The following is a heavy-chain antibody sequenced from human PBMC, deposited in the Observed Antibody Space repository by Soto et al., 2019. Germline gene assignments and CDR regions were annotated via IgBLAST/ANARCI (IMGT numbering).Heavy chain of an antibody. Sequence: QVQLVQSGAEVKKPGSSVKVSCKASGGTFGTDTVSWVRQAPGQGLEWMGGITPIFGTANYAQKFQGRVTLTADKSTGTAYMELSSLRSDDTATYYCARAPVVATIVYYYAMDVWGPGTTVTVSS. V-gene: IGHV1-69*06. CDR2: ITPIFGTA. D-gene: IGHD5-12*01. J-gene: IGHJ6*02. CDR1: GGTFGTDT. CDR3: ARAPVVATIVYYYAMDV.